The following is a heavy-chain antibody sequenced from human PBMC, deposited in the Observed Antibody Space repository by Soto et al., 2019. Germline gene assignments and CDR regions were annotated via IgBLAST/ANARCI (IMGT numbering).Heavy chain of an antibody. Sequence: PGGSLRLSCAASGFTFSSYGMHWVRQAPGKGLEWVAVISYDGSNKYYADSGKGRFTISRDNSKNSLYLQMHRLRAEDMAVYYCAKGLGAAAGTLCGCSGMDVWGRGTTVTVSS. D-gene: IGHD6-13*01. CDR1: GFTFSSYG. CDR2: ISYDGSNK. CDR3: AKGLGAAAGTLCGCSGMDV. V-gene: IGHV3-30*18. J-gene: IGHJ6*02.